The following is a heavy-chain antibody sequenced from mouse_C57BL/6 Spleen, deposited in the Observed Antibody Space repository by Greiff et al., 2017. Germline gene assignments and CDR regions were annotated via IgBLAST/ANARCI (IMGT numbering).Heavy chain of an antibody. Sequence: QVQLQQPGAELVKPGASVKLSCKASGYTFTSYWMHWVKQRPGQGLEWIGMIHPNSGSTNYNEKFKSKATLTVDKSSSTAYMQLSSLTSEDSAVYYCAIRYYSIYWYFDVWGTGATVTVSS. CDR1: GYTFTSYW. CDR2: IHPNSGST. CDR3: AIRYYSIYWYFDV. D-gene: IGHD2-5*01. V-gene: IGHV1-64*01. J-gene: IGHJ1*03.